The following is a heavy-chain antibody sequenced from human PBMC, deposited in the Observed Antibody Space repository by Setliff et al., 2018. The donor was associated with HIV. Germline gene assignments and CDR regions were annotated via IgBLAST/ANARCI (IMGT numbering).Heavy chain of an antibody. J-gene: IGHJ4*02. V-gene: IGHV3-49*03. D-gene: IGHD3-9*01. CDR1: GGSIRGYY. CDR2: IRSKAYGGTT. CDR3: TTDRNYDILTAYYGAIMDV. Sequence: LSLTCTVSGGSIRGYYWSWLRQPPGKGLEWVGFIRSKAYGGTTEYAASVKGRFTMSRDDSKNTLYLQMNSLKAEDTAAYYCTTDRNYDILTAYYGAIMDVWGQGTLVTVSS.